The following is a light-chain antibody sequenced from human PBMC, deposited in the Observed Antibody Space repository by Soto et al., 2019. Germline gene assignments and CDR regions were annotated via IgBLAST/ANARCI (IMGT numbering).Light chain of an antibody. Sequence: DFQMTQSPSTLSASVGDRVTITCLASQNINNWVAWYQQKPGKAPKFLIYDASTLQRGVPSRFSGSGFGTEFSLTISSLQPDDFGSYYCQHTRTFGQGTKVEIK. CDR3: QHTRT. J-gene: IGKJ1*01. V-gene: IGKV1-5*01. CDR1: QNINNW. CDR2: DAS.